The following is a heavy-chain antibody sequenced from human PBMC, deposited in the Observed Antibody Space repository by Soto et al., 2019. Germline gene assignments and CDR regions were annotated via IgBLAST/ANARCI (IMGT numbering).Heavy chain of an antibody. CDR2: INAGNGNT. D-gene: IGHD4-17*01. CDR3: ARDQGHDYGENWFDT. CDR1: GYTFTSCA. V-gene: IGHV1-3*01. Sequence: ASVKVSCKASGYTFTSCAMHWVRQSPGQRLEWMGWINAGNGNTKYSQKFQGRVTITRDTSASTAYMELSSLRSEDTAVYYCARDQGHDYGENWFDTWGQGTLVTVSS. J-gene: IGHJ5*02.